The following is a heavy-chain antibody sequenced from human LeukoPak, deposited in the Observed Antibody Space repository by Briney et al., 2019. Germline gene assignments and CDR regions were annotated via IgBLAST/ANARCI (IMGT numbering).Heavy chain of an antibody. Sequence: SGGSLRLSCVGTGFTFSSYGMHWVRQAPGKGLEWVAVISYDGSNEDYADSVTGRFNISRDNSKNTLYLQMNSLRPEDTAVYYCARVPGSGWYDYYYMDVWGKGTTVTVSS. D-gene: IGHD6-19*01. CDR3: ARVPGSGWYDYYYMDV. CDR2: ISYDGSNE. J-gene: IGHJ6*03. CDR1: GFTFSSYG. V-gene: IGHV3-30*03.